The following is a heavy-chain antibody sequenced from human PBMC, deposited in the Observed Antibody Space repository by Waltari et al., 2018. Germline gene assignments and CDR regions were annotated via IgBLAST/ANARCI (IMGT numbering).Heavy chain of an antibody. J-gene: IGHJ6*02. V-gene: IGHV4-61*02. CDR1: GAPLSNLNFY. Sequence: QVQLQESGPGLAKASQTLSLTCDVSGAPLSNLNFYWSWIRQPAGKGLEWIGRIYRSGVTDYNPSLRGRATMFLDMSKNQFSLTVDSLIAADTAVYYCAVSPDTATSRAAFHFWGPGTTVSVSS. CDR3: AVSPDTATSRAAFHF. CDR2: IYRSGVT. D-gene: IGHD5-18*01.